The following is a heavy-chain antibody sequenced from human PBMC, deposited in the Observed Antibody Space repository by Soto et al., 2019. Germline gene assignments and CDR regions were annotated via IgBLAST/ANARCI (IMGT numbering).Heavy chain of an antibody. Sequence: PSETLSLTCAVSGGSISSGGYPWGWIRQPPGKGLEWIGYIYHSGSTYYNPSLKSRVTISVDRSKNQFSLKLNSVTAADTAVYYCARGAYCGGDCYYFDYWGQGTLVTVSS. CDR3: ARGAYCGGDCYYFDY. CDR1: GGSISSGGYP. V-gene: IGHV4-30-2*01. CDR2: IYHSGST. D-gene: IGHD2-21*02. J-gene: IGHJ4*02.